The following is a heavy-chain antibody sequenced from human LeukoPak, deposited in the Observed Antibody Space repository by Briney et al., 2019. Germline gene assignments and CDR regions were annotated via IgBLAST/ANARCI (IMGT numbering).Heavy chain of an antibody. V-gene: IGHV1-3*01. D-gene: IGHD2-2*01. J-gene: IGHJ4*02. CDR1: GYSLTSYA. Sequence: ASVKVSCKASGYSLTSYAMHWVRQAPGQGLEWMGWIHVGNGNTKYSEKFQGRLTITRDTSASTGYMELSRLRSDDTAVYYCARYSLIAIIPAAIGNFDYWGQGTLVTVSS. CDR2: IHVGNGNT. CDR3: ARYSLIAIIPAAIGNFDY.